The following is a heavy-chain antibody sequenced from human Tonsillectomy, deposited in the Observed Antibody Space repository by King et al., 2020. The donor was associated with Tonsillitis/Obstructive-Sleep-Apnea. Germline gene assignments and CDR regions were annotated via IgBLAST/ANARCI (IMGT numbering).Heavy chain of an antibody. D-gene: IGHD4-17*01. J-gene: IGHJ6*03. V-gene: IGHV4-59*01. CDR3: VRECDDYGDYYYYMDV. Sequence: VQLQESGPGLVKPSETLSLTCTVSGGSISSYYWSWIRQPPGKGLEWIGYIYYSGSTNYNPSLKSRVTISVDTSKNQFSLKLSSGTAADTAVDYCVRECDDYGDYYYYMDVWGKGTTVTVSS. CDR2: IYYSGST. CDR1: GGSISSYY.